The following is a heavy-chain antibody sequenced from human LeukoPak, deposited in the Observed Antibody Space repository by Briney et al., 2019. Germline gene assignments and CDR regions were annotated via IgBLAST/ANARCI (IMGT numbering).Heavy chain of an antibody. CDR1: GFIFSNYA. J-gene: IGHJ4*02. D-gene: IGHD5-24*01. CDR3: TRVGYIDEGIDY. CDR2: ISFDGSKK. Sequence: GGSLRLSCAASGFIFSNYAIHWVRQTPGKGLECVAVISFDGSKKYYADFAKGRFTISRDDSKNTAYLQMNGLRAEDTAIYYCTRVGYIDEGIDYWGQGTLVTVSS. V-gene: IGHV3-33*08.